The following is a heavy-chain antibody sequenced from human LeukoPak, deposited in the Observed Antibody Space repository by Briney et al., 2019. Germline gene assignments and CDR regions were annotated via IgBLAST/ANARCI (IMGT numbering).Heavy chain of an antibody. Sequence: ASVKVSCKASGYTFTGYYMHWVRQAPGQGLEWMGWINPNSGGTNYAQKFQGRVTMTRDTSISTAHMELSRLRSDDTAMYYCASTTGTTQSDAFDIWGQGTMVTVSS. CDR1: GYTFTGYY. CDR2: INPNSGGT. CDR3: ASTTGTTQSDAFDI. J-gene: IGHJ3*02. V-gene: IGHV1-2*02. D-gene: IGHD1-1*01.